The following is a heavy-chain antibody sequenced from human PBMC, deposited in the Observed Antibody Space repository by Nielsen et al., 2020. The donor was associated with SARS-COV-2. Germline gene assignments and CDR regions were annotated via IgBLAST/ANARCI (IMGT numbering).Heavy chain of an antibody. CDR2: IYYSGST. CDR3: ARVARITMTSGAFDI. D-gene: IGHD3-22*01. V-gene: IGHV4-59*12. J-gene: IGHJ3*02. CDR1: GGSISSYY. Sequence: SETLTLTCTVSGGSISSYYWSWIRQPPGKGLEWIGYIYYSGSTYYNPSLKSRVTISVDTSKNQFSLKLSSVTAADTAVYYCARVARITMTSGAFDIWGQGTMVTVSS.